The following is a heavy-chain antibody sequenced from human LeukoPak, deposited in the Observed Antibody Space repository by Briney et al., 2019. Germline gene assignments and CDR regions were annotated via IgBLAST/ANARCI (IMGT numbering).Heavy chain of an antibody. D-gene: IGHD4-17*01. V-gene: IGHV4-59*01. Sequence: SETLSLTCTVSGGSISSYYWSWIRQPPGKGLEWIGYIYYSGSTNYNPSLKSRVTISVDTSKNQFSLKLSSVTAADTAVYYCARVRDGDYVGRWYYYYYGMDVWGQGTTVTVSS. CDR3: ARVRDGDYVGRWYYYYYGMDV. J-gene: IGHJ6*02. CDR1: GGSISSYY. CDR2: IYYSGST.